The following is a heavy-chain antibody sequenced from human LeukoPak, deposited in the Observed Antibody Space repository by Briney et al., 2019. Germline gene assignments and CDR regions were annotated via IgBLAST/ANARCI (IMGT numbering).Heavy chain of an antibody. CDR3: ARESRDGYNFDY. CDR2: INSDGSST. CDR1: GFTFSSYW. Sequence: GGSLRLSCAASGFTFSSYWMHWVRQAPGKGLVWVSRINSDGSSTSYADSVKGRFTISRDNAKNTLYLQMNSLRAEDTAVYYCARESRDGYNFDYWGQGTLVTVSS. J-gene: IGHJ4*02. V-gene: IGHV3-74*01. D-gene: IGHD5-24*01.